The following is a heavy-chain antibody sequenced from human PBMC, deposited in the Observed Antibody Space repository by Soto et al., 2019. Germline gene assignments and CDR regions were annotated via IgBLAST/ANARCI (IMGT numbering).Heavy chain of an antibody. D-gene: IGHD6-13*01. CDR1: GYTFTGYD. V-gene: IGHV1-2*04. J-gene: IGHJ5*02. CDR3: ARLNSRYFWFDP. CDR2: INPNSGGT. Sequence: QVQLVQSGAEVKKPGASVTVSCKASGYTFTGYDMHWVRQAPGQGLEWMGWINPNSGGTNYAQKFRGWVTMTRDTSISTAYMELSRLRSDDTAVYYCARLNSRYFWFDPWGQGTLVTVSS.